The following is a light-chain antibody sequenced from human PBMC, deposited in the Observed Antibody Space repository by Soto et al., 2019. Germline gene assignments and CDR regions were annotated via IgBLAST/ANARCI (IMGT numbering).Light chain of an antibody. J-gene: IGKJ4*01. CDR2: AAS. CDR3: QKYNSAPPT. CDR1: QGISNY. Sequence: DIQMTQSPSSLSASVGDRVTITCRASQGISNYLAWYQQKPGKVPKLLIYAASTLQSGVPSRFSGSGSGTDFXXTXXXXXXXXXXTYYCQKYNSAPPTFGGGTKXEXX. V-gene: IGKV1-27*01.